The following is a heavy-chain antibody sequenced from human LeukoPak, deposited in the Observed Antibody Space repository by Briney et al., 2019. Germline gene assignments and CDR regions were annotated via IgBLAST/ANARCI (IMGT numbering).Heavy chain of an antibody. D-gene: IGHD3-22*01. J-gene: IGHJ4*02. CDR3: AKDVLRGYYYDSSGYPTLFDY. CDR1: GFTFNNNA. CDR2: ISGSGGST. Sequence: GGSLRLSCAASGFTFNNNAMSWVRQAPGKGLEWVSAISGSGGSTYYADSVKGRFTISRDNSKNTLYLQMNSLRAEDTAVYYCAKDVLRGYYYDSSGYPTLFDYWGQGTLVTVSS. V-gene: IGHV3-23*01.